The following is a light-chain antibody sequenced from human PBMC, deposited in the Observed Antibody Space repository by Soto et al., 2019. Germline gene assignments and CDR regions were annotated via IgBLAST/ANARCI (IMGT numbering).Light chain of an antibody. CDR1: QTISSW. CDR3: QHYNSYSEA. CDR2: KAS. Sequence: DIQMTQSPSTLSGSVGDRVTITCRASQTISSWLARYQQKPGKAPKLLIYKASTLKSGVPSRFSGSGSGTEFNLTISSLQTDDFATYYCQHYNSYSEAFGQGTKVELK. V-gene: IGKV1-5*03. J-gene: IGKJ1*01.